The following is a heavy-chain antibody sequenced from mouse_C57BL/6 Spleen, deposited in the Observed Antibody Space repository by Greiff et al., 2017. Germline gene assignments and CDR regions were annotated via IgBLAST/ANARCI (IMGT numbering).Heavy chain of an antibody. J-gene: IGHJ4*01. Sequence: EVNLVESGEGLVKPGGSLKLSCAASGFTFSSYAMSWVRQTPEKRLEWVAYISSGGDYIYYADTVKGRFTISRDNARNTLYLQMSSLKSEDTAMYYCTREGLGHAMDYWGQGTSVTVSS. CDR1: GFTFSSYA. D-gene: IGHD4-1*01. V-gene: IGHV5-9-1*02. CDR3: TREGLGHAMDY. CDR2: ISSGGDYI.